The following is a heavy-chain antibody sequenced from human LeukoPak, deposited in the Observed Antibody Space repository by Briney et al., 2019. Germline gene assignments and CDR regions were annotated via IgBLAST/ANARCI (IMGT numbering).Heavy chain of an antibody. CDR3: ARSSSSWSYWAGY. CDR1: GGSISTYY. CDR2: IYYSGST. V-gene: IGHV4-59*01. J-gene: IGHJ4*02. Sequence: SVTLSLTCTVSGGSISTYYWSWIRQPPGKGLEWIGYIYYSGSTSYNPSLKSRVTISVDTSKNQFSLKLTSVTAADTAVYYCARSSSSWSYWAGYWGQGTLVTVSS. D-gene: IGHD1-26*01.